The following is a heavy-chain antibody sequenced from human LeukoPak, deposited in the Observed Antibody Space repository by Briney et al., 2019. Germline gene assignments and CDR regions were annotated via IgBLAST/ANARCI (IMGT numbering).Heavy chain of an antibody. Sequence: SVTLSLTCTGSGCSISSYYWSWIRQAPGKGLEWIGYINHSRSSHYNPSLKSRVTISVDTSKTQFSLKLSSVTGAETAVYYCAGRLEWERIRDAAFEICGQGTMVTVSS. CDR1: GCSISSYY. D-gene: IGHD1-26*01. CDR3: AGRLEWERIRDAAFEI. J-gene: IGHJ3*02. CDR2: INHSRSS. V-gene: IGHV4-59*01.